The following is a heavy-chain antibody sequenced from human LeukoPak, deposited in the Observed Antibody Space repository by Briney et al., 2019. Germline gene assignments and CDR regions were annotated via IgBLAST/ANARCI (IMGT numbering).Heavy chain of an antibody. Sequence: ASVKDSCKASGYTFTSYGISWVRQAPGQGLEWMGWISAYNGNTNYAQKLQGRVTMTTDTSTSTAYMELRSLRSDDTAVYYCARDLGYCSGGSCLPDYWGQGTLVTVSS. J-gene: IGHJ4*02. CDR1: GYTFTSYG. CDR3: ARDLGYCSGGSCLPDY. CDR2: ISAYNGNT. V-gene: IGHV1-18*01. D-gene: IGHD2-15*01.